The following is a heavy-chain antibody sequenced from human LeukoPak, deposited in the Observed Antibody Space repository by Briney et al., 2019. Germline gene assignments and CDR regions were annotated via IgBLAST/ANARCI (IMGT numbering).Heavy chain of an antibody. CDR2: IWYDGSNK. CDR1: GFTFSSYG. D-gene: IGHD2-15*01. Sequence: RAGGSLRLSCAASGFTFSSYGMHWVRQAPGKGLEWVTVIWYDGSNKYYADSVKGRFTISRDNSKNTPYLQMNSLRAEDTAVYYCARAPHCSGGSCRNWFDPWGQGTLVTVSS. V-gene: IGHV3-33*01. J-gene: IGHJ5*02. CDR3: ARAPHCSGGSCRNWFDP.